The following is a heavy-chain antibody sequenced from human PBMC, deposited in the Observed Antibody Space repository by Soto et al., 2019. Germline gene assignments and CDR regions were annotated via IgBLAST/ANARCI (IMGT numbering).Heavy chain of an antibody. CDR2: IYYSGST. D-gene: IGHD3-22*01. CDR3: ARFTPAVLNSSGYSTTYYFDY. Sequence: PSETLSLTCTVSGGSISSGGYYWSWIRQHPGKGLEWIGYIYYSGSTYYNPSLKSRVTISVDTSKNQFSLKLSSVTAADTAVYYCARFTPAVLNSSGYSTTYYFDYWGQGTLVTVSS. J-gene: IGHJ4*02. V-gene: IGHV4-31*03. CDR1: GGSISSGGYY.